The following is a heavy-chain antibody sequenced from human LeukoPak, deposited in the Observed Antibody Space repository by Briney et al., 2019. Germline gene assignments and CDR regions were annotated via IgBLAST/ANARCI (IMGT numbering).Heavy chain of an antibody. D-gene: IGHD1-26*01. CDR3: AREPSWEILSLVGS. J-gene: IGHJ4*02. Sequence: AGGSLRLSCAASGFTFRNYYMTWIRQAPGKGLEWVSSISASGDTTYYGDSVRGRFTISRDNAKNSLYLDMNTLKAEDTAVYYCAREPSWEILSLVGSWGQGTLGTGS. V-gene: IGHV3-11*04. CDR1: GFTFRNYY. CDR2: ISASGDTT.